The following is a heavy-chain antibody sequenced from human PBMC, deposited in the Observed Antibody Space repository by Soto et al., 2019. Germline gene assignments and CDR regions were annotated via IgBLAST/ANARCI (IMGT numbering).Heavy chain of an antibody. CDR3: ARDRSVYYYDSSGYYYDR. V-gene: IGHV3-48*01. J-gene: IGHJ4*02. Sequence: EAQLVESGGGLVQPGGSLRLSCAASGFTFSSYSMNWVRQAPGKGLEWVSYISSSSSTIYYADSVKGRFTISRDXAKXXXXXXXXXXXXXXXXXXYXARDRSVYYYDSSGYYYDRWGQGTLVTVSS. CDR1: GFTFSSYS. D-gene: IGHD3-22*01. CDR2: ISSSSSTI.